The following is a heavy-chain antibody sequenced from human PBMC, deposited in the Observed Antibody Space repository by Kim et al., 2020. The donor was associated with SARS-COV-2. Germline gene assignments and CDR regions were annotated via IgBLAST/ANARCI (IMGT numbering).Heavy chain of an antibody. D-gene: IGHD3-22*01. J-gene: IGHJ5*02. Sequence: SFQGHVTISADKSISTAYLQWSSLKASDTAMYYCARHGEKTYYYDSSFDPWGQGTLVTVSS. CDR3: ARHGEKTYYYDSSFDP. V-gene: IGHV5-10-1*01.